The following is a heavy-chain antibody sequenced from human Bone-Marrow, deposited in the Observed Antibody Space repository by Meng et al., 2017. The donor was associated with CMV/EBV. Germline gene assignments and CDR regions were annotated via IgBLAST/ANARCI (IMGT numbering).Heavy chain of an antibody. J-gene: IGHJ4*02. CDR3: ARTTPVTAPGIFDY. D-gene: IGHD2-2*01. V-gene: IGHV3-48*03. CDR1: GFTFSSYE. CDR2: ISSSGSTI. Sequence: GESLKISCAASGFTFSSYEMNWVRQAPGKGLEWVSYISSSGSTIYYADSVKGRFTISRDNARNSLYLQMSSLRAEDTAVYYCARTTPVTAPGIFDYWGQGTPATVSS.